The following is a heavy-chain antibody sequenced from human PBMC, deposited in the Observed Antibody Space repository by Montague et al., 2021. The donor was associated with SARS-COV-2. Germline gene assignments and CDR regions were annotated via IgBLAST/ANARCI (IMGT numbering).Heavy chain of an antibody. Sequence: SLRLSGAASGFTLSSYWLTWVRQAPGKGLEWVANIKEDGSDHYYLYSXXVLFTISRDNAKNSLYLQLNSLRAEDTAMYYCARLKYTTSGGNWLDPWGQGTLVTVSS. V-gene: IGHV3-7*01. CDR2: IKEDGSDH. J-gene: IGHJ5*02. CDR1: GFTLSSYW. D-gene: IGHD2-2*01. CDR3: ARLKYTTSGGNWLDP.